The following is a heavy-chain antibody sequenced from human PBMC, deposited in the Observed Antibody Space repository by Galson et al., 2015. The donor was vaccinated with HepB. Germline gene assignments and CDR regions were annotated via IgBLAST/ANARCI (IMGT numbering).Heavy chain of an antibody. Sequence: SLRLSCAASGFSVTTNYMPWVRQAPGKGLEWVSLLYANRKNYHDESVEGRFTISRDNSKNILYLQMNSMRAEDTAVYYCASDLKQKLGYFDLWGRGTLVTVSS. CDR1: GFSVTTNY. CDR2: LYANRKN. V-gene: IGHV3-66*01. CDR3: ASDLKQKLGYFDL. J-gene: IGHJ2*01. D-gene: IGHD1-1*01.